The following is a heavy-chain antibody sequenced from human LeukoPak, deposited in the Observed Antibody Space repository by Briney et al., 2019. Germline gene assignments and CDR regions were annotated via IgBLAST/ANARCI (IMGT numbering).Heavy chain of an antibody. CDR3: STEGLAYCDGDCYS. Sequence: GGSLRLSCAASGFTFSNAWMSWVRQAPGKGLEWIGHIKSKPDGGTTDYAAPVKGRFTISRDDSKNTLYLQMNTLKTEDTAVYYCSTEGLAYCDGDCYSWGQGTLVTVSS. J-gene: IGHJ5*02. CDR1: GFTFSNAW. D-gene: IGHD2-21*02. V-gene: IGHV3-15*01. CDR2: IKSKPDGGTT.